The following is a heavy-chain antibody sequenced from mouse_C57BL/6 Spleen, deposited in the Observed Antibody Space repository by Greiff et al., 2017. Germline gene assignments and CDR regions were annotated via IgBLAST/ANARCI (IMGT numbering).Heavy chain of an antibody. CDR3: ARSGYSNYIDY. J-gene: IGHJ2*01. Sequence: QVQLKESGPELVKPGASVKISCKASGYAFSSSWMNWVKQRPGKGLEWIGRIYPGDGDTNYNGKFKGKATLTADKSSSTAYMQLSSLTSEDSAVYFCARSGYSNYIDYWGQGTTLTVSS. CDR2: IYPGDGDT. V-gene: IGHV1-82*01. D-gene: IGHD2-5*01. CDR1: GYAFSSSW.